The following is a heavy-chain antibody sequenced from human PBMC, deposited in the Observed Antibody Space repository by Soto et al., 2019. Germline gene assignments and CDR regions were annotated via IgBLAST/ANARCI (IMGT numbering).Heavy chain of an antibody. CDR2: ISAYNGNT. J-gene: IGHJ5*02. CDR3: ARDRGVVVPAAMPAYNWFDP. D-gene: IGHD2-2*01. CDR1: GYTFTSYG. Sequence: QVQLVQSGAEVKKPGASVKVSCKASGYTFTSYGISWVRQAPGQGLVWMGWISAYNGNTNYAQKLQGRVTMTTDTSTSTAYMELRSLRSDDTAVYYCARDRGVVVPAAMPAYNWFDPCGQGTLVTVSS. V-gene: IGHV1-18*01.